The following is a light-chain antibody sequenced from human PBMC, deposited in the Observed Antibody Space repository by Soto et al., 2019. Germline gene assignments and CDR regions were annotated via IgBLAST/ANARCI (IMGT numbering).Light chain of an antibody. CDR2: GAS. Sequence: EIVLTQSPATLSVSPGERATLSCRASQSVSSNLAWYQQKPGQAPRFLIYGASARATGIPTRFSGSGSGTEFTLTITSLQSEGFAVYFCQQYNNWPVTFGQGTRLEIK. CDR1: QSVSSN. J-gene: IGKJ5*01. V-gene: IGKV3-15*01. CDR3: QQYNNWPVT.